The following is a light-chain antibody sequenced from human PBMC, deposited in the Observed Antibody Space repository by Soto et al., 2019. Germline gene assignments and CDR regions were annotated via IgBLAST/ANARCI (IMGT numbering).Light chain of an antibody. Sequence: IQMTQSPSTLSGSVGDRVTITCRASPTISSWLAWYQQKPGKAPKLLIYKASTLKSGVPSRFSVSGSWTEFTLTISSLQPDDVAIYYCQHYNSYSEAFGQGTKLELK. V-gene: IGKV1-5*03. CDR2: KAS. J-gene: IGKJ1*01. CDR3: QHYNSYSEA. CDR1: PTISSW.